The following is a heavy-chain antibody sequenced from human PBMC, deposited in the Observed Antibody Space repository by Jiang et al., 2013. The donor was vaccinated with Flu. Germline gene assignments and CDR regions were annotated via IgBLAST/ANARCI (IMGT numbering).Heavy chain of an antibody. CDR3: ARDPSNYYFDINPYYAFDI. D-gene: IGHD3-22*01. V-gene: IGHV4-38-2*02. J-gene: IGHJ3*02. Sequence: LLKPSETLSLTCAVSGYSISSSYYWGWIRQSPGKGLEWIGSIYHSGSTYYNPSLKSRVTISVDTSKNKFSLKLSSVTAADTAVYYCARDPSNYYFDINPYYAFDIWAKG. CDR2: IYHSGST. CDR1: GYSISSSYY.